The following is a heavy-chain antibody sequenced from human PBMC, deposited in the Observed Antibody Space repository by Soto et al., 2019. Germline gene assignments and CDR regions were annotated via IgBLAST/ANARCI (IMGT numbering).Heavy chain of an antibody. CDR2: ISSSSSYI. J-gene: IGHJ4*02. CDR3: ARTLPDYDFWSGRGFDY. V-gene: IGHV3-21*01. D-gene: IGHD3-3*01. CDR1: GFTFSSYS. Sequence: GGSLRLSCAASGFTFSSYSMNWVRQAPGKGLEWVSSISSSSSYIYYADSVKGRFTISRDNAKNSLYLQMNSLRAEDTAVYYCARTLPDYDFWSGRGFDYWGQGTLVTVSS.